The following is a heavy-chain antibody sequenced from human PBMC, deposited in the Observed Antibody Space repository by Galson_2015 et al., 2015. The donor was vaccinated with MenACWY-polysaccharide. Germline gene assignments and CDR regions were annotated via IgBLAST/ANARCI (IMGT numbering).Heavy chain of an antibody. J-gene: IGHJ4*02. CDR2: INSDGSST. Sequence: SLRLSCAASGFTFSSYWMHWVRQAPGKGLVWVSRINSDGSSTSYADSVKGRFTISRDNAKNTLYLQMNSLRAEDTAVYYCASGVVTVRSMDYWGQGTLVTVSS. V-gene: IGHV3-74*01. CDR3: ASGVVTVRSMDY. D-gene: IGHD2-21*02. CDR1: GFTFSSYW.